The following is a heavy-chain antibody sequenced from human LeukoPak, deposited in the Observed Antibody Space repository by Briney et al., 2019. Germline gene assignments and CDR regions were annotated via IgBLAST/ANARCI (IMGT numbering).Heavy chain of an antibody. Sequence: GASVKVSCKASGYTFINYYMHWVRQAPGQGLEWMGIINPSGGTTSYAQNFQGRVTMTRDTSTSTVYMELSSLRSEDTAVYYCARRRKYTSGYRVTELGSGYSDYWGQGTLVTVSS. D-gene: IGHD5-18*01. CDR1: GYTFINYY. V-gene: IGHV1-46*01. CDR3: ARRRKYTSGYRVTELGSGYSDY. CDR2: INPSGGTT. J-gene: IGHJ4*02.